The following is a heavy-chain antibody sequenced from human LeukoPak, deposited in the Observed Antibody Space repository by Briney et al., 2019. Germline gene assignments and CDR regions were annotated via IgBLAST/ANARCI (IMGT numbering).Heavy chain of an antibody. V-gene: IGHV1-18*01. CDR2: ISAYNGNT. CDR1: GYTFTSYG. Sequence: GASVKVSCKASGYTFTSYGISWVRQAPGQGLEWMGWISAYNGNTNYAQKLQGRVTMTTDTSTSTAYMELRSLRSDDTAVYYCARDYRRNYITIFGHNWFDPWGQGTLVTVSS. D-gene: IGHD3-3*01. CDR3: ARDYRRNYITIFGHNWFDP. J-gene: IGHJ5*02.